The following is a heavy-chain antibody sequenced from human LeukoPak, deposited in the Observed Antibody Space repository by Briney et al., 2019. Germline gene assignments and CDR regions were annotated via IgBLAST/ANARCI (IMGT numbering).Heavy chain of an antibody. CDR1: GFTFSSYG. D-gene: IGHD6-13*01. CDR2: ISYDGSNK. Sequence: GGSLRLSCAASGFTFSSYGMHWVRQAPGKGLEWVAVISYDGSNKYCADSVKGRFTISRDNSKNTLYLQMNSLRAEDTAVYYCANGYSSSWYSDDAFDIWGQGTMVTVSS. V-gene: IGHV3-30*18. J-gene: IGHJ3*02. CDR3: ANGYSSSWYSDDAFDI.